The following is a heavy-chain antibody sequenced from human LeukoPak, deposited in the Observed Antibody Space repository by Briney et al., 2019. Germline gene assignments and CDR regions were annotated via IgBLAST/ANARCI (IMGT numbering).Heavy chain of an antibody. CDR1: GFTFSSYW. J-gene: IGHJ3*02. Sequence: GGSLRLSCAASGFTFSSYWMSWVRQAPGKGLEWVANVKQDGSERNYVDSVKGRFTISRDNAKNSLYLQMNSLRVEDTAVYYCARADYGADDALDIWGQGTMVTVSS. D-gene: IGHD4-17*01. CDR3: ARADYGADDALDI. V-gene: IGHV3-7*03. CDR2: VKQDGSER.